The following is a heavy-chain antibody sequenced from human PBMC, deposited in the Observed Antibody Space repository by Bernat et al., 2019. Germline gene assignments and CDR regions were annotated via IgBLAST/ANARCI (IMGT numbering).Heavy chain of an antibody. J-gene: IGHJ6*02. CDR1: GGTFSSYA. V-gene: IGHV1-69*04. CDR3: ARERYCSSTSCYRYYYYGMDV. D-gene: IGHD2-2*01. CDR2: IIPILGIA. Sequence: QVQLVQSGAEVKKPGSSVKVSCKASGGTFSSYAISWVRQAPGQGLEWMGRIIPILGIANYAQKFQSSVTSTADNSTSTAYMELSSRRSEDTAVDYCARERYCSSTSCYRYYYYGMDVWGQGTTVTVSS.